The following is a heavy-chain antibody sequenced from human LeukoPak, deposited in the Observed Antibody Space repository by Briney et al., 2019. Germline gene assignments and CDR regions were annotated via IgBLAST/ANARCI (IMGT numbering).Heavy chain of an antibody. CDR2: LYTSGRP. CDR1: GGSIRSYY. CDR3: ARAPNYYYSYMDV. J-gene: IGHJ6*03. Sequence: AETLSLTCTVSGGSIRSYYWSWIRQPAGRGLEWIGRLYTSGRPNYHPSPKSRVTMSVATSKTQSSLKLSSVTAADTAVYYCARAPNYYYSYMDVWGKGTTVTVSS. V-gene: IGHV4-4*07.